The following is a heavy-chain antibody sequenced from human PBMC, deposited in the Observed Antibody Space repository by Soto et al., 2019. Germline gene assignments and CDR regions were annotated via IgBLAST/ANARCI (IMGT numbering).Heavy chain of an antibody. Sequence: GASVKVSCKASGGTFSSYAISWVRQAPGQGLEWMGGIIPIFGTANYAQKFQGRVTITADESTSTAYMELSSLRSEDTAVYYCARANKDLYSYYGMDVWGQGTTVTVSS. CDR1: GGTFSSYA. J-gene: IGHJ6*02. V-gene: IGHV1-69*13. CDR3: ARANKDLYSYYGMDV. CDR2: IIPIFGTA.